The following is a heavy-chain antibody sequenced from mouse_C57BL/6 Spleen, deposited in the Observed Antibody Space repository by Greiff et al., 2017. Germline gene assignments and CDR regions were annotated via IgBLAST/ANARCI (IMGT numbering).Heavy chain of an antibody. CDR3: ARQDGYYSYYFDY. J-gene: IGHJ2*01. CDR1: GFTFSSYT. Sequence: DVHLVESGGGLVKPGGSLKLSCAASGFTFSSYTMSWVRQTPEKRLEWVATISGGGGNTYYPDSVKGRFTISRDNAKNTLYLQMSSLRSEDTALYYCARQDGYYSYYFDYWGQGTTLTVSS. CDR2: ISGGGGNT. V-gene: IGHV5-9*01. D-gene: IGHD2-3*01.